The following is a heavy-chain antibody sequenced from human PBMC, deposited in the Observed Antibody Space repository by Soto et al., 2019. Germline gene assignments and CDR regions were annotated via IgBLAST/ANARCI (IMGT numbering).Heavy chain of an antibody. J-gene: IGHJ5*02. CDR2: INHSGST. CDR3: ARARSRAAAGTLWFSGNWFDP. V-gene: IGHV4-34*01. CDR1: GGSFSGYY. Sequence: SVTLSLTCAVYGGSFSGYYWSWIRQPPGKGLEWIGEINHSGSTNYNPSLKSRVTISVDTSKNQFSLKLSSVTAADTAVYYCARARSRAAAGTLWFSGNWFDPWGQGTLVTVSS. D-gene: IGHD6-13*01.